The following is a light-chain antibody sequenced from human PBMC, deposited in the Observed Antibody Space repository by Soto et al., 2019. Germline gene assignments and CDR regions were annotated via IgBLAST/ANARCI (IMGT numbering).Light chain of an antibody. CDR3: QQYNNWPLWT. V-gene: IGKV3-15*01. Sequence: EIEMTQSPATLSVSPGERVTLSCSASQSITSNLAWYQQRPGQAPRLLIYGASTRASGIPGRFSGRGSGTEFTLTISSLQSEDFAVYYCQQYNNWPLWTFGQGTKVDIK. CDR2: GAS. J-gene: IGKJ1*01. CDR1: QSITSN.